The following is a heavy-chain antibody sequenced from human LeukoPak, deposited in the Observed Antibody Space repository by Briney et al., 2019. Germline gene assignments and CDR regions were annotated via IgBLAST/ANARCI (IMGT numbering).Heavy chain of an antibody. CDR1: GFTFSNAW. Sequence: GGSLRLSCAASGFTFSNAWMSWVRQAPGKGLEWVGRIKSKTDGGTTDYAAPVKGRFTISRDDSKNTLYLQMNSLKTEDTAVYYCTTRNRYYYGSGSWDLDYWGQGTLVTVSS. CDR3: TTRNRYYYGSGSWDLDY. V-gene: IGHV3-15*01. J-gene: IGHJ4*02. D-gene: IGHD3-10*01. CDR2: IKSKTDGGTT.